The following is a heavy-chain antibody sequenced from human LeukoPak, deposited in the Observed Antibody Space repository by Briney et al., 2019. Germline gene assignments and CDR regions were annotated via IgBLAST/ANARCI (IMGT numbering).Heavy chain of an antibody. D-gene: IGHD6-19*01. V-gene: IGHV3-30-3*01. CDR3: ARGGIAVAVFDY. CDR2: ISYDGSNK. CDR1: GFTFSSYA. J-gene: IGHJ4*02. Sequence: QPGGSLRLSCAAPGFTFSSYAMHWVRQAPGKGREWVAVISYDGSNKYYADSVKGRFTISRDNSKNTLYLQMNSLRAEDTAVYYCARGGIAVAVFDYWGQGTLVTVSS.